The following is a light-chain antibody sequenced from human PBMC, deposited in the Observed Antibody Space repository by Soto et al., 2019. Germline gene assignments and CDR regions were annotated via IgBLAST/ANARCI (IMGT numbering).Light chain of an antibody. J-gene: IGKJ2*01. CDR1: QSVSSN. V-gene: IGKV3-15*01. Sequence: ELVMTQSPATLSVSPGERATLSCRASQSVSSNLAWYQQKGGQAPRLLIYGASTRATGIPARFSGSGSGTEFTLTISSLQSEDFAVYYCQQYNNWPPYTFGQGTKVDIK. CDR3: QQYNNWPPYT. CDR2: GAS.